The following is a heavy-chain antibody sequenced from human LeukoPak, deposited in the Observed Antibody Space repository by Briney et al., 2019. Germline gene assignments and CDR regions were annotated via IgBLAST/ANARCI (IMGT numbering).Heavy chain of an antibody. D-gene: IGHD6-19*01. Sequence: GSLRLSCAASGFTFSSYAMHWVRQAPGKGLEWVAVISYDGSNKYYADSVKGRFTISRDNSKNTLYLQMNSLRAEDTAVYYCARAVAVAGSDYWGQGTLVTVSS. CDR3: ARAVAVAGSDY. CDR1: GFTFSSYA. V-gene: IGHV3-30*04. J-gene: IGHJ4*02. CDR2: ISYDGSNK.